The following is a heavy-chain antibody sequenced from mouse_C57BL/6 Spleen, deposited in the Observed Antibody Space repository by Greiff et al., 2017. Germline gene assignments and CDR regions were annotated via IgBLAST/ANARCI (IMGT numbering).Heavy chain of an antibody. Sequence: VQLQQSGAELARPGASVKMSCKASGYTFTSYTMHWVKQRPGQGLEWIGYINPSSGYTKSNPKFKGKATLTADKSSSTAYMQLSSLTSEDSAVYCCARDSNYGYAMDYWGQGTSVTVSS. V-gene: IGHV1-4*01. CDR2: INPSSGYT. D-gene: IGHD2-5*01. CDR3: ARDSNYGYAMDY. J-gene: IGHJ4*01. CDR1: GYTFTSYT.